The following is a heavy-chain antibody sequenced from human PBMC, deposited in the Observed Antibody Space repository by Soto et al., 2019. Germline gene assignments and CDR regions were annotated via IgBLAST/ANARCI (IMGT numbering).Heavy chain of an antibody. D-gene: IGHD2-15*01. V-gene: IGHV1-69*13. Sequence: SVKVSCKASGGTFSSYAISWVRQAPGQGLEWMGGIIPTFGTANYAQKFQGRVTITADESTSTAYMELSSLRSEDTAVYYCARPTWGYCSGGSCYSGSYYYGMDVWGQGTTVTVSS. CDR3: ARPTWGYCSGGSCYSGSYYYGMDV. J-gene: IGHJ6*02. CDR1: GGTFSSYA. CDR2: IIPTFGTA.